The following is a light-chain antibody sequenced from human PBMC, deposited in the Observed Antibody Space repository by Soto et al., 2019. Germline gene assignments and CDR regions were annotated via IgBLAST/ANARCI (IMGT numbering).Light chain of an antibody. Sequence: QAVVTQEPSISVSPGGTVTLTCGLSSGSVSTALYPSWCQQTPGQAPRKLIYASNTRSSGVPDRFSGSILGNKAALTITGAQADDESDYYCVLYMPSGIWVFGGGTKLTVL. CDR3: VLYMPSGIWV. CDR1: SGSVSTALY. J-gene: IGLJ3*02. CDR2: ASN. V-gene: IGLV8-61*01.